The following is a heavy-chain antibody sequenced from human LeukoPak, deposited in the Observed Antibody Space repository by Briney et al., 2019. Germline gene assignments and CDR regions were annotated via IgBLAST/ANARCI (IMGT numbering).Heavy chain of an antibody. V-gene: IGHV3-23*01. CDR3: AKDGGGYYTWAFDY. D-gene: IGHD3-22*01. J-gene: IGHJ4*02. Sequence: GGTLRLSCAASGFTFSSYGMNWVRQAPGKGLEWVSGISGSGGRTYYADSVKGRFTVSRDNSKNTLYLQMNSLRAEDTAIYYCAKDGGGYYTWAFDYWGQGTLVTVSS. CDR2: ISGSGGRT. CDR1: GFTFSSYG.